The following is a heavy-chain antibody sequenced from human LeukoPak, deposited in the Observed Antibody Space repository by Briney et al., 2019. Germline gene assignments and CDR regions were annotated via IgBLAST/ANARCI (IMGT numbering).Heavy chain of an antibody. CDR3: ASGWYNAFDI. Sequence: ASVKVSCKASGYTFTNYGISWVRQAPGQGLEWMGWISAHNGNTKYSQKFQGRVTITRDTSASTAYMELSSLRSEDTAVYYCASGWYNAFDIWGQGAMVTVSS. J-gene: IGHJ3*02. D-gene: IGHD6-19*01. CDR1: GYTFTNYG. CDR2: ISAHNGNT. V-gene: IGHV1-18*01.